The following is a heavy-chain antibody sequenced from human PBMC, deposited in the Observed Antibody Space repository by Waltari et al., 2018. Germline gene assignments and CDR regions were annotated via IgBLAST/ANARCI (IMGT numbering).Heavy chain of an antibody. CDR3: AKLALGYYYYMDV. Sequence: EVQLVESGGGLVQPGRSLRLSCAASGFTFYDYAIHWVRQAPGKGLEWVSGISWNSGSIGYADSVKGRFTISRDNAKNSLYLQMNSLRAEDTALYYCAKLALGYYYYMDVWGKGTTVTVSS. J-gene: IGHJ6*03. CDR1: GFTFYDYA. V-gene: IGHV3-9*01. CDR2: ISWNSGSI.